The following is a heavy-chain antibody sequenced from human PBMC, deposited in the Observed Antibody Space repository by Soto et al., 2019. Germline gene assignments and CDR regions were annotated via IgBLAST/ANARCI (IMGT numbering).Heavy chain of an antibody. CDR3: AKDKSAIMITFGGAPDYYYYMDV. CDR1: GFTFSSYA. J-gene: IGHJ6*03. D-gene: IGHD3-16*01. CDR2: ISGSGGST. V-gene: IGHV3-23*01. Sequence: GGSLRLSCAASGFTFSSYAMSWVRQAPGKGLEWVSAISGSGGSTYYADSVKGRFTISRDNSKNTLYLQMNSLRAEDTAVYYCAKDKSAIMITFGGAPDYYYYMDVWGKGTTVTVSS.